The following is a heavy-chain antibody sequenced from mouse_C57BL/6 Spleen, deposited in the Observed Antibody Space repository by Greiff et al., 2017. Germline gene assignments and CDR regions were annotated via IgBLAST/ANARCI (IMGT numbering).Heavy chain of an antibody. CDR1: GFSLTSYG. CDR2: IWSDGST. V-gene: IGHV2-6-1*01. CDR3: ARHADDGYSSFHF. D-gene: IGHD2-3*01. J-gene: IGHJ2*01. Sequence: QVQLKESGPGLVAPSQSLSITCTVSGFSLTSYGVHWVRQPPGKGLEWLVVIWSDGSTTYNSALKSRLSLSKDNSKSQVFLKMNSLQTDDTAMYYCARHADDGYSSFHFWGQGTTLTVSS.